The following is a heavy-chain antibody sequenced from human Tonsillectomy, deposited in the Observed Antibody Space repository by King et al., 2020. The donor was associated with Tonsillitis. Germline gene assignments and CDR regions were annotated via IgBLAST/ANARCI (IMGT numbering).Heavy chain of an antibody. CDR2: IYYSGST. CDR3: ARRTWGPQRHYYDSSGYDY. J-gene: IGHJ4*02. CDR1: GGSISSSSYY. V-gene: IGHV4-39*01. D-gene: IGHD3-22*01. Sequence: QLQESGPGLVKPSETLSLTCTVSGGSISSSSYYWGWIRQPPGKGLEWIGSIYYSGSTYYNPSLKSRVTISVDTSKNQFSLKLSSVTAADTAVYYCARRTWGPQRHYYDSSGYDYWGQGTLVTVSS.